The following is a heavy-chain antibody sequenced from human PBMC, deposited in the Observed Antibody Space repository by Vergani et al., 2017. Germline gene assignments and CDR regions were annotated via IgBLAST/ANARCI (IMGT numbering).Heavy chain of an antibody. V-gene: IGHV4-31*03. CDR1: GGSISSGGYY. CDR2: IYYSGST. J-gene: IGHJ5*02. D-gene: IGHD3-3*01. Sequence: QMQLQESGPGLVKPSQTLFLTCTVSGGSISSGGYYWSWIRQHPGKGLEWIGYIYYSGSTYYNPSLKSRVTITVDTSKNQLSLKLSSVTAADTAVYYCAREGGSRGYDXWSGYPRVYNWFDPWGQGTLVTVSS. CDR3: AREGGSRGYDXWSGYPRVYNWFDP.